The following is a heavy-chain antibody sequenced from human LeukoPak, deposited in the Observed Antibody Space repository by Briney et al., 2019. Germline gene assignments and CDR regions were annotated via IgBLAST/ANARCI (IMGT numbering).Heavy chain of an antibody. CDR2: ISSSSSYI. CDR1: GFTFSSYS. V-gene: IGHV3-21*01. J-gene: IGHJ6*02. CDR3: ASLVVVTAIAGGRTFVDV. D-gene: IGHD2-21*02. Sequence: GGSLRLSCAASGFTFSSYSMNWVRQAPGKGLEWVSSISSSSSYIYYADSVKGRFTISRDNAKNSLYLQMNSLRAEDTAVYYCASLVVVTAIAGGRTFVDVWGQGTTVTVSS.